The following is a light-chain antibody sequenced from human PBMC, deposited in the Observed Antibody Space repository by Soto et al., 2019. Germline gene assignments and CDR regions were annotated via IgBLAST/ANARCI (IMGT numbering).Light chain of an antibody. V-gene: IGKV1-27*01. CDR1: EAISNY. CDR3: QKYNSALWT. CDR2: AAP. Sequence: DIQMTQSPSSLSASVGDRVTITCRASEAISNYLAWYKQKPGKVPNLLIYAAPTLQSGVPSRFSGSGSGTDFTLTINSLQPEDVATYYCQKYNSALWTFGQGTKVEIK. J-gene: IGKJ1*01.